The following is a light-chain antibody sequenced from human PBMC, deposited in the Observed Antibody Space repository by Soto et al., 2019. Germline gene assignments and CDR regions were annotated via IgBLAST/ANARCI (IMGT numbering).Light chain of an antibody. J-gene: IGLJ3*02. Sequence: QSVLTQPPSVSAAPGQKVTISCSGSSSNIGKNFVSWYHHLPGTAPKLLISDNNKRPSGIPDRFSASKSGTSATLGITGLQTGDEADYYCGTWDNSLSAVVFGGGTTLTVL. CDR3: GTWDNSLSAVV. CDR1: SSNIGKNF. V-gene: IGLV1-51*01. CDR2: DNN.